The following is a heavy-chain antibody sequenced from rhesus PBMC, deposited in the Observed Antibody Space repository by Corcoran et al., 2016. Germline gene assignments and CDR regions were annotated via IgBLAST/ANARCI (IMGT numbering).Heavy chain of an antibody. J-gene: IGHJ4*01. V-gene: IGHV3-16*01. CDR1: GFIFSTSC. CDR3: TRGYFDY. CDR2: IKKKADGGTA. Sequence: EVQLVESGGGLVQPGGSLRLSCAASGFIFSTSCMRWVRPAPGKGLDWLGRIKKKADGGTAAYAESVKDRFTVARDDSKNTLYRQMNSLKSDDTAVYYCTRGYFDYWGQGVLVTVSS.